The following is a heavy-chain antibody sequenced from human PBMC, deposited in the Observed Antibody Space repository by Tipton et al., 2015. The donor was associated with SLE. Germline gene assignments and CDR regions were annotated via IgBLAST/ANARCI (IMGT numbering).Heavy chain of an antibody. J-gene: IGHJ6*02. V-gene: IGHV4-59*08. CDR1: GGSISSNY. CDR2: ISDGGGT. D-gene: IGHD3-16*01. CDR3: ARVQEGGYYYYGMDV. Sequence: LRLSCSVSGGSISSNYWIWIRQPPGKGLEWIGYISDGGGTNYNPSLKSRVTTSVDPAKNQFSLKLTSVTAADTAVYYCARVQEGGYYYYGMDVWGQGTAVTVSS.